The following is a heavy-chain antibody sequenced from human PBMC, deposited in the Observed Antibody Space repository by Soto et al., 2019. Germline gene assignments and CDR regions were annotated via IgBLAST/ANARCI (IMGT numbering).Heavy chain of an antibody. J-gene: IGHJ5*02. V-gene: IGHV4-4*07. D-gene: IGHD3-3*01. CDR1: GGSMSSYY. Sequence: PSETLFLTCTVSGGSMSSYYWTWIRQPAGKGLEWIGRVYSSGGTHYNPSLKSRVTISLDTSKNQFSLRLLSVTDADTAVYYCARGQRFSDWFDPWGQGTLVTVSS. CDR3: ARGQRFSDWFDP. CDR2: VYSSGGT.